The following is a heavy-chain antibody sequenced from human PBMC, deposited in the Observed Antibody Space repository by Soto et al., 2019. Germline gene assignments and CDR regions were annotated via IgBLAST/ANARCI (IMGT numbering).Heavy chain of an antibody. J-gene: IGHJ4*02. V-gene: IGHV3-23*01. D-gene: IGHD3-3*01. CDR1: GFTYVKYA. Sequence: EVQLLESGGALVQPGGSLRLSCEASGFTYVKYAMSWVRQAPGKGLEWVSGISGDAGRTFYADSVKGRFTISRDNSKNTVYLQMNSLRVEDTAVYYCVKDTGVVINGGDFDYWGQGNLVTVSS. CDR3: VKDTGVVINGGDFDY. CDR2: ISGDAGRT.